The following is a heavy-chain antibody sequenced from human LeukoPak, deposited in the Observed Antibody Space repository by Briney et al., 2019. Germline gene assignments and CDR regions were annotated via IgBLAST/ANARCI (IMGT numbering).Heavy chain of an antibody. CDR2: INHSGST. CDR3: ARRGLYSGYDGDDY. V-gene: IGHV4-34*01. J-gene: IGHJ4*02. D-gene: IGHD5-12*01. Sequence: SETLSLTCAVYGGSFSGYYWSWIRQPPGKGLERIGEINHSGSTNYNPSLKSRVTISVDTSKNQFSLKLSSVTAADTAVYYCARRGLYSGYDGDDYWGQGTLVTVSS. CDR1: GGSFSGYY.